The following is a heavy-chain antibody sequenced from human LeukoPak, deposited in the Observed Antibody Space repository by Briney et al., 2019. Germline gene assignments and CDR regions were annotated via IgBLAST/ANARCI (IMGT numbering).Heavy chain of an antibody. Sequence: GGSLRLSCATSGQRANLHTLNWVRQAPGKGLEWVSDISGSGGSTYYADSVKGRFTISRDNSKNTLYLQMNSLRAEDTAVYYCTKDQKRGYSYGYVFYHYYMDVWGKGTSVTISS. CDR2: ISGSGGST. D-gene: IGHD5-18*01. J-gene: IGHJ6*03. CDR3: TKDQKRGYSYGYVFYHYYMDV. CDR1: GQRANLHT. V-gene: IGHV3-23*01.